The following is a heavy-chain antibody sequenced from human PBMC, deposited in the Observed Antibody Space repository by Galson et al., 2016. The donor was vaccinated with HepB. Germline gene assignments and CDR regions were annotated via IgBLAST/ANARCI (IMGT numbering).Heavy chain of an antibody. Sequence: SLRLSCAASGISFNTYEMNWVRQAPGGGLEWLSYISSRGSTKYYADSAKGRFTISRDNAKNLLYLQMNNLRAEDTAVYYCASHPGNWNYGDRYDGVDVWGQGTTVTVSS. CDR1: GISFNTYE. D-gene: IGHD1-7*01. CDR3: ASHPGNWNYGDRYDGVDV. J-gene: IGHJ6*02. CDR2: ISSRGSTK. V-gene: IGHV3-48*03.